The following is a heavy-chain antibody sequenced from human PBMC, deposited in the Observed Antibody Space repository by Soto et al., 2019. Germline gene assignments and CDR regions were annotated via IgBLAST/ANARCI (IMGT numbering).Heavy chain of an antibody. J-gene: IGHJ6*02. V-gene: IGHV4-39*01. CDR2: IYYSGST. CDR1: GGSISSSSYY. Sequence: QLQLQESGPGLVKPSETLSLTCTVSGGSISSSSYYWGWIRQPPGKGLEWIGSIYYSGSTYYNPSLKSRVTISVDTSKNQFSLKLSSVTAADTAVYYCATYSSSWYYGMDVWGQGTTVTVSS. CDR3: ATYSSSWYYGMDV. D-gene: IGHD6-13*01.